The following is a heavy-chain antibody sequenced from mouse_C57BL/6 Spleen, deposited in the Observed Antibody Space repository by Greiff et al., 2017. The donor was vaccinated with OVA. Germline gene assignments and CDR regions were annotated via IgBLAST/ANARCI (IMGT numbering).Heavy chain of an antibody. V-gene: IGHV1-82*01. D-gene: IGHD1-1*01. CDR1: GYAFSSSW. J-gene: IGHJ4*01. CDR3: ARERDTTVGAMDY. CDR2: IYPGDGDT. Sequence: QVQLQQSGPELVKPGASVKISCKASGYAFSSSWMNWVKQRPGKGLEWIGRIYPGDGDTNYNGKFKGKATLTADKSSSTAYMQLGSLTSEDSAVYFCARERDTTVGAMDYWGQGTSVTVSS.